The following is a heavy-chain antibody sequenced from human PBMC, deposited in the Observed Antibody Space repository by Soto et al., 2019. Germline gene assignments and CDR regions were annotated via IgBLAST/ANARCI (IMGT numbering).Heavy chain of an antibody. D-gene: IGHD3-22*01. J-gene: IGHJ5*02. CDR3: ARDLVDYYDSSGYTSGGNWFDP. CDR2: IYSGGST. CDR1: GFTVSSNY. Sequence: EVQLVETGGGLIQPGGSLRLSCAASGFTVSSNYMSWVRQAPGKGLEWVSVIYSGGSTYYADSVKGRFTISRDNSKNTLYLQMNSLRAEDTAVYYCARDLVDYYDSSGYTSGGNWFDPWGQGTLVTVSS. V-gene: IGHV3-53*02.